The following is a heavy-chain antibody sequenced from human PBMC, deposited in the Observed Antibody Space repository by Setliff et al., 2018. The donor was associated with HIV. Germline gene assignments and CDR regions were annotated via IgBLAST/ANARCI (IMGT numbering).Heavy chain of an antibody. V-gene: IGHV4-34*01. CDR1: GGSLSGYY. J-gene: IGHJ4*02. D-gene: IGHD3-22*01. CDR2: INHSGST. Sequence: SETLSLTCAVYGGSLSGYYWSWIRQPPGKGLEWFGEINHSGSTNYNPSLKSRVTISVDTSKNQFSLKLSSVTAADTAVYYCAITPLYYDSSGYYWPLNDYWGQGTLVTVSS. CDR3: AITPLYYDSSGYYWPLNDY.